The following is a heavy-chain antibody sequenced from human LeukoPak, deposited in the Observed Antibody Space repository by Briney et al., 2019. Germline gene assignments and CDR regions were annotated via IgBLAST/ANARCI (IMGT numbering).Heavy chain of an antibody. V-gene: IGHV1-2*02. J-gene: IGHJ4*02. CDR1: GYTFIGYY. D-gene: IGHD5/OR15-5a*01. CDR3: ARLVGLSTTASY. Sequence: ASVKASCKASGYTFIGYYLHWVRQAPGQGLEWMGWINPTSGGTNYAQKFQDRVTVTRDTSINTAYMELSRLTSDDTAVYYCARLVGLSTTASYWGQGTLVIVSS. CDR2: INPTSGGT.